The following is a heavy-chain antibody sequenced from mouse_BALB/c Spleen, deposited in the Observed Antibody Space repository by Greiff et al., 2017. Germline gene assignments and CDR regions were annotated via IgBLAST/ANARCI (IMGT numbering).Heavy chain of an antibody. D-gene: IGHD2-12*01. CDR2: IDPANGNT. V-gene: IGHV14-3*02. CDR3: ALRRGNAMDY. Sequence: EVMLVESGAELVKPGASVKLSCTASGFNIKDTYMHWVKQRPEQGLEWIGRIDPANGNTKYDPKFQGKATITADTSSNTAYLQLSSLTSEDTAVYYCALRRGNAMDYWGQGTSVTVSS. J-gene: IGHJ4*01. CDR1: GFNIKDTY.